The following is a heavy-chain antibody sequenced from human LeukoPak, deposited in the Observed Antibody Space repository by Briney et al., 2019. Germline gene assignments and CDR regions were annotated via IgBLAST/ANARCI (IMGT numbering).Heavy chain of an antibody. CDR2: IGGGGDT. Sequence: GGSLRLSCAASGFTFRDYYMSWIRQAPGKGLEGVSAIGGGGDTYYADSVKGRFTISRDTSKNTLYLQMNSLRAEDTAVYYCARTWIQPAQFDSWSQGTLVTVSS. V-gene: IGHV3-23*01. CDR1: GFTFRDYY. J-gene: IGHJ4*02. CDR3: ARTWIQPAQFDS. D-gene: IGHD5-18*01.